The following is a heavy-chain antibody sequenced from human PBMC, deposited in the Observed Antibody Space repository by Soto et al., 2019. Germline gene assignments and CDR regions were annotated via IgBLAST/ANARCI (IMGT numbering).Heavy chain of an antibody. CDR2: NSYDGSNK. V-gene: IGHV3-30*18. J-gene: IGHJ4*02. CDR3: AKALGELSPESYDY. Sequence: QVQLVESGGCVVQPGRSLRLSCAAYGFSFSSFGMHWVRQAPGKGLEWVAFNSYDGSNKYYADSVKGRFTISRDSSEKTLYLQMNSLRPEDTAVYYCAKALGELSPESYDYWGQGTLVTVSS. CDR1: GFSFSSFG. D-gene: IGHD3-16*02.